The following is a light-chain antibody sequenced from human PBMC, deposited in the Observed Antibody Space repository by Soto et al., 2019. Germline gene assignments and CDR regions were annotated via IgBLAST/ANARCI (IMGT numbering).Light chain of an antibody. Sequence: DIQMTQSPSSLSASVGDRVTITCQASQDISNFLNWYQQKPGKAPELLIYDASNLETGVPSRFSGSGSGTDFTFTISSLPPEDVATYYCQHHDNLPRFTFGPGTKVDLK. CDR1: QDISNF. CDR2: DAS. V-gene: IGKV1-33*01. CDR3: QHHDNLPRFT. J-gene: IGKJ3*01.